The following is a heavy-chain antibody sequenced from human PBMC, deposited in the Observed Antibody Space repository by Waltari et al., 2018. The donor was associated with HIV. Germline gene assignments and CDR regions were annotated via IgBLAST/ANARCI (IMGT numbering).Heavy chain of an antibody. CDR1: GYTFTGYT. CDR3: AGSSPPCVDSGGWFDS. V-gene: IGHV1-3*01. J-gene: IGHJ5*01. Sequence: QVQLVQSGAEVKKPGASVKVSCKASGYTFTGYTIHWVRQAPGQGLEWMGWINAGKGKTDYSQSFQGRVTFSRYTSASTGYMELRSLRSEDTAVYYCAGSSPPCVDSGGWFDSWGPGTLVTVSS. CDR2: INAGKGKT. D-gene: IGHD1-26*01.